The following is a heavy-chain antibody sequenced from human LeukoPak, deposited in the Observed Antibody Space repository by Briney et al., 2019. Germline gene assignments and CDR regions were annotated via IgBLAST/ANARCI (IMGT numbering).Heavy chain of an antibody. CDR1: GYTFTGYY. D-gene: IGHD3-22*01. CDR3: ASYGSSGYYYTY. V-gene: IGHV1-2*06. J-gene: IGHJ4*02. CDR2: INPNSGGT. Sequence: GASVKVSCKASGYTFTGYYMHWVRQAPGQGLEWKGRINPNSGGTNYAQKFQGRVTTTRDTSISTACMELSRLRSDDTAVYYCASYGSSGYYYTYWGQGTLVTVSS.